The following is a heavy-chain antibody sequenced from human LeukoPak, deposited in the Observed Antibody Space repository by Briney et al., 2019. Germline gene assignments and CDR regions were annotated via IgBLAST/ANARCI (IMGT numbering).Heavy chain of an antibody. V-gene: IGHV4-31*03. D-gene: IGHD3-10*01. CDR3: ARGRYGTGTNFDF. Sequence: SQTLSLTCTVSGGSIMSAGSYWSWIRQHPGKGLEWIGYIYHSGSTYYNPSLKSRLTISVDTSKNQFSLNLTSVTAADTAVYYCARGRYGTGTNFDFWGQGTLVTVSS. CDR1: GGSIMSAGSY. CDR2: IYHSGST. J-gene: IGHJ4*02.